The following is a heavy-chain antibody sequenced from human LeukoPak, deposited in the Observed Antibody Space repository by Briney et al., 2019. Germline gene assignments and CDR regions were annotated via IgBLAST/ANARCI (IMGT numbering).Heavy chain of an antibody. V-gene: IGHV4-34*01. CDR1: GGSFSGYY. D-gene: IGHD2-2*01. J-gene: IGHJ4*02. Sequence: SETLSLTCAVYGGSFSGYYWSWIRQPPGKGLEWIGEINHSGSTNYNPSLKSRVTISVDTSKNQFSLKLSSVTAADTAVYYCARGRESRYHVSVYFDYWGQGTLVTVSS. CDR3: ARGRESRYHVSVYFDY. CDR2: INHSGST.